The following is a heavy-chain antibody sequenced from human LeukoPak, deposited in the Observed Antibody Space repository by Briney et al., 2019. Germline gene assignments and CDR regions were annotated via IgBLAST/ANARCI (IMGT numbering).Heavy chain of an antibody. CDR2: ISSSGSTI. CDR1: GFTLSSYE. V-gene: IGHV3-48*03. CDR3: AKQPYYDFWSGYYIPGGGAFDI. D-gene: IGHD3-3*01. J-gene: IGHJ3*02. Sequence: GGSLRLSCAASGFTLSSYEMNWVRQAPGKGLEWVSYISSSGSTIYYADSVKGRFTISRDNAKNSLYLQMNSLRAEDTAVYYCAKQPYYDFWSGYYIPGGGAFDIWGQGTMVTVSS.